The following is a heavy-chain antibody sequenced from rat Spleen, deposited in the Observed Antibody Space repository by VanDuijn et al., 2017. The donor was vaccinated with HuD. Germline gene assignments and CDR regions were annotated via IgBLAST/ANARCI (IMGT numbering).Heavy chain of an antibody. Sequence: QVQLKESGPGLVQPSQTLSLTCTVSGFSLSSYGIIWVRQPPGKGLEWMGVMWGNGITNYNSPLKSRLSISRDTAKSQVYLKMNSLQTEDTGTYYCARVGLTPTAFAYWGQGVMVTVSS. V-gene: IGHV2-13*01. CDR3: ARVGLTPTAFAY. J-gene: IGHJ2*01. D-gene: IGHD1-6*01. CDR2: MWGNGIT. CDR1: GFSLSSYG.